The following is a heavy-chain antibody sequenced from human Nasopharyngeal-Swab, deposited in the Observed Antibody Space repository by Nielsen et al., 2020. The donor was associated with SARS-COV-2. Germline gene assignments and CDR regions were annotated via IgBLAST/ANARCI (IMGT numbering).Heavy chain of an antibody. J-gene: IGHJ5*02. V-gene: IGHV1-3*01. Sequence: ASVKVSCKASGYTFTSYAMHWVRQAPGQRLEWMEWINAGNGNTKYSQKFQGRVTITRDTSASTAYMELSSLRSEDTAVYYCAKDIMTTVTYDWWFDPWGQGTLVTVSS. CDR2: INAGNGNT. CDR1: GYTFTSYA. D-gene: IGHD4-17*01. CDR3: AKDIMTTVTYDWWFDP.